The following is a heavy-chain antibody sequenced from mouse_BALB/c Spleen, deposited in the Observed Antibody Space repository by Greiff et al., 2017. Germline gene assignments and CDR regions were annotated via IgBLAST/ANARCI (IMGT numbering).Heavy chain of an antibody. Sequence: EVQGVESGGGLVKPGGSLKLSCAASGFAFSSYDMSWVRQTPEKRLEWVAYISSGGGSTYYPDTVKGRFTISRDNAKNTLYLQMSSLKSEDTAMYYCARHLYYYGSSDNYAMDYWGQGTSVTVSS. CDR3: ARHLYYYGSSDNYAMDY. J-gene: IGHJ4*01. CDR1: GFAFSSYD. V-gene: IGHV5-12-1*01. D-gene: IGHD1-1*01. CDR2: ISSGGGST.